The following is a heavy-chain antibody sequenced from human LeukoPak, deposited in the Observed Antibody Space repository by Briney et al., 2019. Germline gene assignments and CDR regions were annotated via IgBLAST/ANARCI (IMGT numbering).Heavy chain of an antibody. V-gene: IGHV4-59*01. CDR1: GGSISSYY. CDR3: ARDGGQRGWFDP. J-gene: IGHJ5*02. Sequence: PSETLSLTCTVSGGSISSYYWTWIRQPPGKGLEWIGYIYDSGSPNYNPSLKSRVTISLDTSKNQFSLKLNSVTPADTAVYFCARDGGQRGWFDPWGQGTLVTVSS. CDR2: IYDSGSP.